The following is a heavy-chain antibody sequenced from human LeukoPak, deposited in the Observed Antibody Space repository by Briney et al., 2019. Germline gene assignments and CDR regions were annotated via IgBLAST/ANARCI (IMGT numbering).Heavy chain of an antibody. CDR2: IWYDGSNE. CDR3: ARDCSGGSCYSFDY. J-gene: IGHJ4*02. D-gene: IGHD2-15*01. V-gene: IGHV3-33*01. Sequence: GGSLRLSCAASGFTFSSYGMHWVRQAPAKGLVWVGVIWYDGSNEYYVDSVKGRFTISRDNSKNTLDLQMNSLRAEDTAVYYCARDCSGGSCYSFDYWGQGTLVTVSS. CDR1: GFTFSSYG.